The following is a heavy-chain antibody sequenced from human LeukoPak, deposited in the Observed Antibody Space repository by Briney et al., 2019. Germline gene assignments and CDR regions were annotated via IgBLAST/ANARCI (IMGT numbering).Heavy chain of an antibody. CDR1: GGSISSSSYY. Sequence: PSETLSLTCTVSGGSISSSSYYWGWIRQPPGKGLEWIGSIYYSGSTYYNPSLKSRVTISVDTSKNQFSLKLSSVPAADTAVYYCATSPPVVGATGGFDYWGQGTLVTVSS. D-gene: IGHD1-26*01. V-gene: IGHV4-39*01. J-gene: IGHJ4*02. CDR3: ATSPPVVGATGGFDY. CDR2: IYYSGST.